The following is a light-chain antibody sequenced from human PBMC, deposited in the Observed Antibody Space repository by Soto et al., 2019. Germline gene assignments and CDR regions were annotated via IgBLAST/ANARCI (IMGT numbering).Light chain of an antibody. Sequence: HSAMTHPPSPSASPGQSFTISCAGTSCAVGGYHYVSWYQHHPGRAPKLLIYEVEKRPPGVPGLFSGSKSGNAASLTVSGLQADDEADYYCLSYGGSINYVFGTGTKVTAL. J-gene: IGLJ1*01. CDR2: EVE. CDR3: LSYGGSINYV. CDR1: SCAVGGYHY. V-gene: IGLV2-8*01.